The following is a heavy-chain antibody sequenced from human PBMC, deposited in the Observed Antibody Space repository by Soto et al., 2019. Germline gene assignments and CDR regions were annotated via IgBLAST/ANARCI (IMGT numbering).Heavy chain of an antibody. CDR1: GFTFSSYA. D-gene: IGHD3-22*01. CDR2: ISGSGGST. CDR3: AKGGLLPDAFDI. Sequence: GGSLRLSCAASGFTFSSYAMSWVRQAPGKGLEWVSAISGSGGSTYYADSVKGRFTISRDNSNNTLYLQMNSLRAEDTAVYYCAKGGLLPDAFDIWGQGTMVTVSS. V-gene: IGHV3-23*01. J-gene: IGHJ3*02.